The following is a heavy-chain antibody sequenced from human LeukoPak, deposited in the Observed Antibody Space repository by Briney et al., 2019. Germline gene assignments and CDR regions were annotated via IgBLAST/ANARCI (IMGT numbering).Heavy chain of an antibody. CDR2: ISYDGSNK. J-gene: IGHJ4*02. CDR1: GFTFSSYA. CDR3: ARDPTPPRTHYDFWSGYPRTLDY. Sequence: PRGSLRLSCAASGFTFSSYAMHWVRQAPGKGLERVAVISYDGSNKYDADSVKGRFTITRDNSMNALYLQMKSLRAEDTVVYYCARDPTPPRTHYDFWSGYPRTLDYWGQGTLVTVSS. D-gene: IGHD3-3*01. V-gene: IGHV3-30-3*01.